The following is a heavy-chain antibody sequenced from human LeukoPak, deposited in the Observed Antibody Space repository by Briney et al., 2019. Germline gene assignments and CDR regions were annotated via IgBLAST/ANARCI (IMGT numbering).Heavy chain of an antibody. Sequence: QPGGSLRLSCAASGFTFSSYGMTWLRQTPAKGLEWVSAISGSGETTYYSDSVKGRFTISRDNSKNTLFLQMNSLRVEDAAMYYCAKTYGYFDQWGQGTLVAVSS. V-gene: IGHV3-23*01. CDR3: AKTYGYFDQ. CDR1: GFTFSSYG. CDR2: ISGSGETT. J-gene: IGHJ4*02. D-gene: IGHD5-18*01.